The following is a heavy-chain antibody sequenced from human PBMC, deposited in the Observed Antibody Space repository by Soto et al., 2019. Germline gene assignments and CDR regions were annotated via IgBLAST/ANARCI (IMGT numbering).Heavy chain of an antibody. CDR1: GGSISSGGYY. Sequence: QVQLQESGPGLVKPSQTLSLTCTVSGGSISSGGYYWSWIRRHPGQGPVWFGYIYYSGSTYYNPSLQSRVTISVETSKNQSSLKLNFVTAAVSSGYCCARGPRVICVLECLLLNWFVPWGQGPQVIVSS. D-gene: IGHD3-3*01. V-gene: IGHV4-31*03. J-gene: IGHJ5*02. CDR2: IYYSGST. CDR3: ARGPRVICVLECLLLNWFVP.